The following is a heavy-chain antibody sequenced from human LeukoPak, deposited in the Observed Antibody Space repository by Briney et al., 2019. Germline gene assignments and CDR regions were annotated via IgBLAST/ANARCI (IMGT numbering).Heavy chain of an antibody. J-gene: IGHJ4*02. CDR2: LNSDGSSI. CDR1: GFTFSSYW. V-gene: IGHV3-74*01. Sequence: PGGSLRLSCAASGFTFSSYWMHWVRQAPGKGLVWVSRLNSDGSSITYADSVKGRFTISRDNAKNTLYLQVNSLRADDTAVYYCARQSYYYDSSGYYYDYWGQGTLVTVSS. D-gene: IGHD3-22*01. CDR3: ARQSYYYDSSGYYYDY.